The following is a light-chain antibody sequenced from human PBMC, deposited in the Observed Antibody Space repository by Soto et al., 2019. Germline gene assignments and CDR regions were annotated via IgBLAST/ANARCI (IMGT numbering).Light chain of an antibody. J-gene: IGLJ2*01. CDR2: SND. CDR3: AAWDATLSGVL. V-gene: IGLV1-44*01. CDR1: SSNIGSTA. Sequence: QSVLTQPPSASGTPGQRVSISCSGGSSNIGSTAVNWYQQLPGTAPKLIIYSNDQRPSGVPDRFSGSKSGTSASLAISGLQSEYAADYFCAAWDATLSGVLFGGGTKLTVL.